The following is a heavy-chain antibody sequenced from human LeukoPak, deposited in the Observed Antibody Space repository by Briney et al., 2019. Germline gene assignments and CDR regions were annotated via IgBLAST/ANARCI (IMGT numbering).Heavy chain of an antibody. J-gene: IGHJ5*01. V-gene: IGHV4-59*11. CDR1: GASITTHS. CDR3: ARGGASSNWFDS. D-gene: IGHD4/OR15-4a*01. CDR2: IYNIGTT. Sequence: SETLSLTCSVSGASITTHSWSWIRQPPGKGLESIGFIYNIGTTYYRPSLRSRVTISVDTSKNQLSLKLSSVTAADTAVYYCARGGASSNWFDSWGQGTLVTVSS.